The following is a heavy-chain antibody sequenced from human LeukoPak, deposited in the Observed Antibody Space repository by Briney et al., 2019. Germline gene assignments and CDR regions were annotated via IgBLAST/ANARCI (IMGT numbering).Heavy chain of an antibody. Sequence: SQTLSLTCTVSGGSITRGGYYWGSVRQHPGKCLEWNGYIYYSGRTYYNPSLTSRVTISVDTSKNQFSLKLSSVTAADTAVYYCARDKGDYWGQGTLVTVSS. CDR1: GGSITRGGYY. V-gene: IGHV4-31*03. CDR3: ARDKGDY. CDR2: IYYSGRT. J-gene: IGHJ4*02.